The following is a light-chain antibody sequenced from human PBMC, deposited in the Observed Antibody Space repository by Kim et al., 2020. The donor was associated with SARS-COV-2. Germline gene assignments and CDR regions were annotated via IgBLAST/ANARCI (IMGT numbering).Light chain of an antibody. CDR1: SSDVGGYNY. Sequence: QSISISCTGTSSDVGGYNYVSWYQQHPGKAPNLMIYDVSKRPSGVSNRFSGSKSGNAASLTISGLQAEDEADYYCSSYTSSSTYVVFGGGTQLTVL. V-gene: IGLV2-14*04. J-gene: IGLJ2*01. CDR2: DVS. CDR3: SSYTSSSTYVV.